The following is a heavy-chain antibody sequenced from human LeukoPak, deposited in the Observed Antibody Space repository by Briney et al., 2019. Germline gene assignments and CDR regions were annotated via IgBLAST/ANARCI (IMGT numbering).Heavy chain of an antibody. J-gene: IGHJ3*02. CDR1: GFTFSSYA. CDR3: VRGGYYNWNPSDAFDI. Sequence: GGSLRLSCAASGFTFSSYAMHWVRQAPGKGLEWVAVISYDGSNKNYADSVKGRFTISRDNSKNTLYLQMNSLRAEDTAVYYCVRGGYYNWNPSDAFDIWGQGTMVTVSS. CDR2: ISYDGSNK. V-gene: IGHV3-30*04. D-gene: IGHD1-20*01.